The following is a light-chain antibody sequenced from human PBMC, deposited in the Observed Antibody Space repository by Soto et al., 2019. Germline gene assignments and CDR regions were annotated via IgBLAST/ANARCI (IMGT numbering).Light chain of an antibody. Sequence: QSALTQPASVSGSPGQSITISCTGTSSDVGGYNYVSWYQQHPGKAPKLMIYDVSNRPSGVSNRFSGSKSGNTASLTISGRQAADEDDYYCSSYTSSSTLVVFGGGTKVTVL. CDR1: SSDVGGYNY. CDR2: DVS. J-gene: IGLJ2*01. CDR3: SSYTSSSTLVV. V-gene: IGLV2-14*03.